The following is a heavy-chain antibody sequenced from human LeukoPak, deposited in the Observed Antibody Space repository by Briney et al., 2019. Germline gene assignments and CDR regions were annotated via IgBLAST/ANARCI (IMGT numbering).Heavy chain of an antibody. J-gene: IGHJ4*02. Sequence: PSETLSLTCAVYGGSFSGYYWGWLRQPPGKGLEWIGSIYYSGSTYYNPSLKSRVTISVDTSKNQFSLKLSSVTAADTAVYYCAENPNWQWGQGTLVTVSS. CDR1: GGSFSGYY. D-gene: IGHD7-27*01. V-gene: IGHV4-39*01. CDR3: AENPNWQ. CDR2: IYYSGST.